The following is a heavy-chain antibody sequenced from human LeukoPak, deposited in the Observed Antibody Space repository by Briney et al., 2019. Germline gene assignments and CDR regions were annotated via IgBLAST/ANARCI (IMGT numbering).Heavy chain of an antibody. CDR1: GXSXSXSXXX. J-gene: IGHJ3*02. V-gene: IGHV4-39*01. CDR3: ARHVGEVWELLGRNACDI. Sequence: SXXLSXXXXVXGXSXSXSXXXXGWIRQPPXKGLXWIXAIYHSGSTYYNPSLKSRVTISVDTSKSHFSLRLTSVAAADTAVYYCARHVGEVWELLGRNACDIWGHGALVTVSS. CDR2: IYHSGST. D-gene: IGHD1-26*01.